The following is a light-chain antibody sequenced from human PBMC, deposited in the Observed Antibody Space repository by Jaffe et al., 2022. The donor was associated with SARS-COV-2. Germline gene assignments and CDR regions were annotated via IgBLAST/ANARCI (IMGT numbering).Light chain of an antibody. CDR3: QQYNSWPPLT. J-gene: IGKJ4*01. Sequence: EIVMTQSPATLSVSPGESATLSCRASQSVSSNLAWYQQKFGEAPSLLIYGASIRATGIPARFSGSGSGTEFTLTISSLQSEDFAVYYCQQYNSWPPLTFGGGTKVEIK. CDR1: QSVSSN. CDR2: GAS. V-gene: IGKV3-15*01.